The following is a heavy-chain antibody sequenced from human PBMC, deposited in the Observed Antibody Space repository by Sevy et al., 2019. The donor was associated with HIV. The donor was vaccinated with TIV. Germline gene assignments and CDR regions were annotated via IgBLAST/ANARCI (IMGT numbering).Heavy chain of an antibody. CDR1: GFTFSSYG. CDR2: ISYDGSNK. D-gene: IGHD3-10*01. V-gene: IGHV3-30*18. CDR3: AKESRGVNYFAFDI. Sequence: GGSLRLSCAASGFTFSSYGMHWVRQAPGKGLEWVAVISYDGSNKYYADSVKGRFTISRDNSKNTLYLQMNSLRAEDTAVYYCAKESRGVNYFAFDIWGQGTMVTVSS. J-gene: IGHJ3*02.